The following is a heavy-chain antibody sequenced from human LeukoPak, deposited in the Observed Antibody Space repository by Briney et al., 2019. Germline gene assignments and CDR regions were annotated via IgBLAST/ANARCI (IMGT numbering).Heavy chain of an antibody. J-gene: IGHJ6*03. CDR3: ARQLYVSGSYYAPMDV. CDR1: GGSFNGYY. V-gene: IGHV4-34*01. D-gene: IGHD3-10*01. Sequence: SEALSLTCAVYGGSFNGYYWNWIRQPPGKGLEWIGEINHSGSTNYNPSLKSRLTISVDTSKNQFSLKMSSVTAADTAVYFCARQLYVSGSYYAPMDVWGKGTTVTISS. CDR2: INHSGST.